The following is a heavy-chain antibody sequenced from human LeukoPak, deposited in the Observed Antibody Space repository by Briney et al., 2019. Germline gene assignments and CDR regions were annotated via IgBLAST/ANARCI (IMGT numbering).Heavy chain of an antibody. CDR2: INHSGDT. CDR3: VRANYFDY. Sequence: PSETLSLTCAVYGGSLSGYYWSWIRQSPGEGLEWIGEINHSGDTNYNPSLTSRVTISLDTSKNQFSLKLSSVTAADTALYYCVRANYFDYWGQGTLVTVSS. V-gene: IGHV4-34*01. CDR1: GGSLSGYY. J-gene: IGHJ4*02.